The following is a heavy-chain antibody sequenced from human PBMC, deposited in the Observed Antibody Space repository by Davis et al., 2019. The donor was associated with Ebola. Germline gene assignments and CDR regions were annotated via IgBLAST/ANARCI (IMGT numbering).Heavy chain of an antibody. J-gene: IGHJ4*02. V-gene: IGHV1-2*02. CDR3: ARGGWELLYGRFDY. D-gene: IGHD1-26*01. CDR1: GYTFTGYY. Sequence: ASVKVSCKASGYTFTGYYMHWVRQAPGQGLEWMGWINPNSGGTNYAQKFQGRVTITADESTSTAYMELSSLRSEDTAVYYCARGGWELLYGRFDYWGQGTLVTVSS. CDR2: INPNSGGT.